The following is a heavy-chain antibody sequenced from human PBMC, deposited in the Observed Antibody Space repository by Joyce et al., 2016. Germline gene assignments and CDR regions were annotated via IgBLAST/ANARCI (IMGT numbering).Heavy chain of an antibody. Sequence: QLQLQESGPGLVKPSETLSLTCTVSGGSISSTSYYWGWIRQPPGKGLEWIGSIYYSRSPDYNPSLRSRVTILGDTSKNQFSLKVSSVTAADTAVYYCARGMGSVVTPSAVDYWGRGTLVTVSS. V-gene: IGHV4-39*07. CDR1: GGSISSTSYY. D-gene: IGHD4-23*01. CDR2: IYYSRSP. CDR3: ARGMGSVVTPSAVDY. J-gene: IGHJ4*02.